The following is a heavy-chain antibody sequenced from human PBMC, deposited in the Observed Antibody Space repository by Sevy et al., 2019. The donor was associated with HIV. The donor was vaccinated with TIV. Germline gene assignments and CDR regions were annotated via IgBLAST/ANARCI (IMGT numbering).Heavy chain of an antibody. CDR2: ISYDGSSK. Sequence: GGSLRLSCAASGFSVSTHAMHWVRQAPGKGLEWVALISYDGSSKYYADSVKGRLTIPRDNSKNTLYLQMGSLRPDDTAVYYCTRDAGYSTGWYPSDYWGQGTLVTVSS. V-gene: IGHV3-30-3*01. CDR1: GFSVSTHA. CDR3: TRDAGYSTGWYPSDY. J-gene: IGHJ4*02. D-gene: IGHD6-19*01.